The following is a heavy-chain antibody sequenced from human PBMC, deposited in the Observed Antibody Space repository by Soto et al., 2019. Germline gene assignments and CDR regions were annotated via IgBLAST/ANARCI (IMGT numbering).Heavy chain of an antibody. J-gene: IGHJ6*02. D-gene: IGHD2-21*02. CDR2: ISRSGGS. Sequence: QVQLQQWGAGLLKPSETLSLTCAVYGGSFSGYYWSWIRQPPGEGLEWIGQISRSGGSNYSPSLKSRVPIAVDTSKTQFSLKLSYVTAADTAVYYCASLTVTVTLVDSYYYGMDVWGQGPTVTVSS. V-gene: IGHV4-34*02. CDR1: GGSFSGYY. CDR3: ASLTVTVTLVDSYYYGMDV.